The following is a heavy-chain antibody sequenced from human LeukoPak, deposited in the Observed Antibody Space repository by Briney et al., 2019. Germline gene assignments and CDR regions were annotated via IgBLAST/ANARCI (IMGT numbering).Heavy chain of an antibody. CDR3: VREGYCSGTSCTDAFDI. CDR1: GYSISSGYY. D-gene: IGHD2-2*01. Sequence: PSETLSLTCTVSGYSISSGYYWGWIRQPPGKGLEWIGSIYHSGSTYYNPSLKSRVTISVDTSKNQFSLKLSSVTAADTAVYYCVREGYCSGTSCTDAFDIWGQGTMVTVSS. CDR2: IYHSGST. V-gene: IGHV4-38-2*02. J-gene: IGHJ3*02.